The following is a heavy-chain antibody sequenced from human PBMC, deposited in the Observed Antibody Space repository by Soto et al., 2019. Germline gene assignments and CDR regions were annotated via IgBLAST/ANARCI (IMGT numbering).Heavy chain of an antibody. Sequence: QPGGSLRLSCAASGFTFSSYAMSWVRQAPGKGLGWVSAISGSGGSTYYADSVKGRFTISRDNSKNTLYLQMNSLRAEDTAVYYCAKDVYYYDSSGYLRFDYWGQGTLVTVSS. D-gene: IGHD3-22*01. CDR3: AKDVYYYDSSGYLRFDY. CDR1: GFTFSSYA. CDR2: ISGSGGST. V-gene: IGHV3-23*01. J-gene: IGHJ4*02.